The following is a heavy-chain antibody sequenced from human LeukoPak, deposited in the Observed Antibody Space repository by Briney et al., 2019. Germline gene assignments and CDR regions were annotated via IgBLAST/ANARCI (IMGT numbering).Heavy chain of an antibody. D-gene: IGHD1-26*01. Sequence: GGSLRLSCAASGFTFSSYAMSWVRQAPGKGLEWVSAISGSGGSIYYADSVKGRFTISRDNSKNTLYLQMNSLRAEDTAVYYCAKSLSVGATTYYFDYWGQGTLVTVSS. CDR1: GFTFSSYA. J-gene: IGHJ4*02. CDR2: ISGSGGSI. V-gene: IGHV3-23*01. CDR3: AKSLSVGATTYYFDY.